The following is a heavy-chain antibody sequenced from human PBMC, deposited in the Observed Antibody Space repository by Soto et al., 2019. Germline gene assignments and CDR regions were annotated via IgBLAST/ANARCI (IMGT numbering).Heavy chain of an antibody. CDR1: GFTFSSYS. CDR3: ARLPKGTTVTD. Sequence: EVQLVESGGGLVQPGGSLRLSCAASGFTFSSYSMNWVRQAPGKGLEWVSYITSSSDTIYYADSVKGRFTISRDNAKNLLYQQMNSLGEEDTAVYYCARLPKGTTVTDWGQGTLVTVSS. D-gene: IGHD4-17*01. J-gene: IGHJ4*02. CDR2: ITSSSDTI. V-gene: IGHV3-48*02.